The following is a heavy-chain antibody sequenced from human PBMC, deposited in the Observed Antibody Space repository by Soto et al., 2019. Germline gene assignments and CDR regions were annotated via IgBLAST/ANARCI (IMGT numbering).Heavy chain of an antibody. CDR1: GGTFSSYT. V-gene: IGHV1-69*04. CDR2: IIPISGIP. D-gene: IGHD3-16*01. J-gene: IGHJ5*02. CDR3: ARDSDYANWLDP. Sequence: ASVKVSCKASGGTFSSYTVNWVRQAPGQGLEWMGRIIPISGIPNYAQKFQGRVTFTADKATSTDYMELSSLRSEDTAVYYCARDSDYANWLDPWGQGP.